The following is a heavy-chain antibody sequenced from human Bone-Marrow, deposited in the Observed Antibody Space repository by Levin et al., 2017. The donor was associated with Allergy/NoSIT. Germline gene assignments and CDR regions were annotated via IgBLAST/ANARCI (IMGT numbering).Heavy chain of an antibody. V-gene: IGHV6-1*01. CDR2: TYYRSKWYN. CDR3: ARDQRSAYGSGSDVSYYGMDG. Sequence: SETLSLTCAISGDSVSSNSAAWNWIRQSPSRGLEWLGRTYYRSKWYNDYAVSVKSRITINPDTSKNQFSLQLNSVTPEDTAVYYCARDQRSAYGSGSDVSYYGMDGWGQGTTVTVSS. J-gene: IGHJ6*02. CDR1: GDSVSSNSAA. D-gene: IGHD3-10*01.